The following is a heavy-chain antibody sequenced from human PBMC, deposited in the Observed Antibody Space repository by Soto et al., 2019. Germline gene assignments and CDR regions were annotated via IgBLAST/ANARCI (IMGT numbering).Heavy chain of an antibody. V-gene: IGHV1-2*02. J-gene: IGHJ3*02. CDR3: ATVALIISAGPFET. Sequence: QVQLVQSGAEVRKPGASVKVSCKASGYTFTDYYIHWVRQAPGRGLEWMGWINPSSGTTKYAQNFQGRVTMTRATSISTAYMELTRLTSDDTAIYYCATVALIISAGPFETWGPGTVVTVSS. CDR2: INPSSGTT. D-gene: IGHD2-15*01. CDR1: GYTFTDYY.